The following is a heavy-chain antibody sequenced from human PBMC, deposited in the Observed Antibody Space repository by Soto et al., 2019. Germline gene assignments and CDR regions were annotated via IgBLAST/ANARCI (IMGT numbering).Heavy chain of an antibody. CDR3: ARHKARDSSGLYYFDY. CDR2: IYYSGST. V-gene: IGHV4-39*01. J-gene: IGHJ4*02. Sequence: PSETLSLTCTVSGGSISSSSYYWGWIRQPPGKGLEWIGSIYYSGSTYYNPSLKSRVTISVDTSKNQFSLKLSSVTAADTAMYYCARHKARDSSGLYYFDYWGQGTLVTVSS. D-gene: IGHD6-19*01. CDR1: GGSISSSSYY.